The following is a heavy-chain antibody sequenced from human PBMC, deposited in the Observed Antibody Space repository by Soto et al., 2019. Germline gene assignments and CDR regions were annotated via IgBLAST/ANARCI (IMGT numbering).Heavy chain of an antibody. D-gene: IGHD1-26*01. Sequence: QVQLRESGPGLVKPSETLSLTCTVSGDSITGSHWSWIRQPPGKSLEWIGYIYHSETTTYNPSLTSRVAISVDTSKNQFSLRLTSVIAADTAVYYCARDMPYAAGSLAGCDYWGQGILVTVSS. CDR3: ARDMPYAAGSLAGCDY. J-gene: IGHJ4*02. CDR2: IYHSETT. V-gene: IGHV4-59*01. CDR1: GDSITGSH.